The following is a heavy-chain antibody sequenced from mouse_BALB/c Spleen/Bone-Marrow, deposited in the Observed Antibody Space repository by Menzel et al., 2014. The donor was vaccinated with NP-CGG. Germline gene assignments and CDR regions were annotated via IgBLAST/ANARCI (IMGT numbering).Heavy chain of an antibody. CDR1: GYSFTGYN. V-gene: IGHV1-39*01. Sequence: EVQLVESGPELEKPGASVKISCKASGYSFTGYNMNWVQQSNGKSLEWIGNIDPYYGGTSYNQKFKGKATLTVDKSSSTAYMQLKSLTAEDSAINDYARSGSYLDYWGQGTPRTVSA. J-gene: IGHJ2*01. CDR3: ARSGSYLDY. D-gene: IGHD4-1*01. CDR2: IDPYYGGT.